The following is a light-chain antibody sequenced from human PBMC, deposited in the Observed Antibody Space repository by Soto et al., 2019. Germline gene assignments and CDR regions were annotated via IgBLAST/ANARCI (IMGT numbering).Light chain of an antibody. CDR3: QQRRNWVS. Sequence: LTQSPAILSLSPGEKATLSCTASQTVDTYMAWYQQRPGQPPRLLIHDTSPRASGVPARFRGSGSGTDFTLTITSLEPEDFAVYFCQQRRNWVSFGPGTRV. V-gene: IGKV3-11*01. CDR2: DTS. CDR1: QTVDTY. J-gene: IGKJ3*01.